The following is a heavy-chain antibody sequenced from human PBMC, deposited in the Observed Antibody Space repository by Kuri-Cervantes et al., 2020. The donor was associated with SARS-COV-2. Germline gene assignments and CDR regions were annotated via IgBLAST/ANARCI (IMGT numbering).Heavy chain of an antibody. V-gene: IGHV4-39*01. CDR1: GGSIRSSSYY. CDR2: IYYSGST. D-gene: IGHD3-22*01. CDR3: ARSRAMIVAQADAFDI. J-gene: IGHJ3*02. Sequence: GSLRLSCTVSGGSIRSSSYYWGWIRQPPGKGLEWIGSIYYSGSTYYNPSLKSRVTISVDTSKNQFSLKLSSVTAADTAVYYCARSRAMIVAQADAFDIWGQGTMVTVSS.